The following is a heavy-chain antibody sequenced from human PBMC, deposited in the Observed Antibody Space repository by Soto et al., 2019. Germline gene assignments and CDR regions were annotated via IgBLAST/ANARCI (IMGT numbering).Heavy chain of an antibody. CDR3: ARVEVGYDYIWGSSYAFDI. Sequence: GGSLXLSCAASGFTFSSYLMSWVRQAPGKGLEWVANIKQDGSEKYYVDSVKGRFTISRDNAKNSLYLQMNSLRAEDTAVYYCARVEVGYDYIWGSSYAFDIWGQGTMVTVSS. CDR1: GFTFSSYL. V-gene: IGHV3-7*01. CDR2: IKQDGSEK. J-gene: IGHJ3*02. D-gene: IGHD3-16*01.